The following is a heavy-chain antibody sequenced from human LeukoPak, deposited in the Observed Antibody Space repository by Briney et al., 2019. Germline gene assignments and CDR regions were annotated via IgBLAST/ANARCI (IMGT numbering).Heavy chain of an antibody. CDR3: ARQEVDYGAPAGFHN. V-gene: IGHV3-74*01. J-gene: IGHJ4*02. CDR1: GFTFSTYF. D-gene: IGHD4-17*01. Sequence: QSGGSLRLSCAASGFTFSTYFMHWVRQAPGKGLVWVSRINGDGISTTYADSVMGRFTISRDNAKNTLYLQMNSLRAEDTAVYYCARQEVDYGAPAGFHNWGQGTLVTVSS. CDR2: INGDGIST.